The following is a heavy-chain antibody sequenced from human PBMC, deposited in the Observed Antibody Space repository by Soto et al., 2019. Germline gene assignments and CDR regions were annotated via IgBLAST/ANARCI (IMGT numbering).Heavy chain of an antibody. J-gene: IGHJ4*02. Sequence: EVQLVQSGAEVKKPGESLKISCKGSGYMFTNYWIGWVRQMPGKGLEWMGIIHGGDSNTRYSPSFDGQVTISTDKSINTAYLQWSCLKASDTAMYYCARRVTSSTGWDYWGQGTLVTVSS. CDR1: GYMFTNYW. D-gene: IGHD6-19*01. V-gene: IGHV5-51*01. CDR2: IHGGDSNT. CDR3: ARRVTSSTGWDY.